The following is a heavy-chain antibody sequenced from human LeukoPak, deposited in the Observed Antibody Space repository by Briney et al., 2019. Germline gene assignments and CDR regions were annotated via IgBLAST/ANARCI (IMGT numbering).Heavy chain of an antibody. CDR3: ARGRGRQATDAFDI. CDR1: GYIFTDYY. V-gene: IGHV1/OR15-1*01. Sequence: ASVKVSCKASGYIFTDYYMHWVRQAPGQELGWMGRINPNSGGTNYAQKFQGRVTMTRDTSISTAYTELSSLRSEDTAVYYCARGRGRQATDAFDIWGQGTMVTVSS. J-gene: IGHJ3*02. CDR2: INPNSGGT. D-gene: IGHD3-16*01.